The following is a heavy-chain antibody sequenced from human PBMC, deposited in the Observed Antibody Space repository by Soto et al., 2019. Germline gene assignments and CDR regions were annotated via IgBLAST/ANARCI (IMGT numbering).Heavy chain of an antibody. CDR1: GGTFSSYA. V-gene: IGHV1-69*06. J-gene: IGHJ6*02. CDR3: ERAIRYYDILTGYPYYYYGMDV. D-gene: IGHD3-9*01. Sequence: ASVKVSCKASGGTFSSYAISWVRQAPGQGLEWMGGIIPIFGTANYAQKFQGRATITADKSTRTAYMELSSLRSEDTAVYYCERAIRYYDILTGYPYYYYGMDVWGQGTTVTVSS. CDR2: IIPIFGTA.